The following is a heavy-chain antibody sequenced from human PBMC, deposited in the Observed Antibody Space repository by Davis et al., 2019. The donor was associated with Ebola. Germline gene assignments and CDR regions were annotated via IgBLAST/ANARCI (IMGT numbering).Heavy chain of an antibody. J-gene: IGHJ4*01. CDR2: IKSKTDGGTT. V-gene: IGHV3-15*01. CDR3: TSTTNLIDY. D-gene: IGHD2/OR15-2a*01. CDR1: GFTFSNAW. Sequence: GESLKISCAASGFTFSNAWMSWVRQAPGKGLEWVGRIKSKTDGGTTDYAAPVKGRFTISRDDSKNTAYLQMNSLKTEDTAVYYCTSTTNLIDYWGQGTLVTVPS.